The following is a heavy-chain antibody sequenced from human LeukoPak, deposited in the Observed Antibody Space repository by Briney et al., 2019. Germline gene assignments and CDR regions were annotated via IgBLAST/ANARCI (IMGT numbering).Heavy chain of an antibody. CDR2: IRYDGSNK. Sequence: PGGSLRLSCAESGFTFSSYGMHWVRQAPGKGLEWVAFIRYDGSNKYYADSVEGRFTISRDNSKNTLYLQMNSLRDEDTGVYYCPKLGGYSGYDPRIAAAGYFDYWGQGTLVTVSS. V-gene: IGHV3-30*02. CDR3: PKLGGYSGYDPRIAAAGYFDY. D-gene: IGHD5-12*01. CDR1: GFTFSSYG. J-gene: IGHJ4*02.